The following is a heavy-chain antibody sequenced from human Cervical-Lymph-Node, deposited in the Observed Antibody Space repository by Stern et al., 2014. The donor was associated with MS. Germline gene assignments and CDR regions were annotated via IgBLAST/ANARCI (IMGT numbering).Heavy chain of an antibody. CDR3: ATDGEWGVPYY. Sequence: MQLVESGPGLVKPSQTLSLTCTVSGVSMSSGSYHWSWIRQPAGKGLEWMGHIYTSGNTNYNPSLRGRVAMSVDTSKNQFSLKLSSVTAADTAVYYCATDGEWGVPYYWGQGALVIVSS. V-gene: IGHV4-61*02. CDR2: IYTSGNT. J-gene: IGHJ4*02. D-gene: IGHD2-8*01. CDR1: GVSMSSGSYH.